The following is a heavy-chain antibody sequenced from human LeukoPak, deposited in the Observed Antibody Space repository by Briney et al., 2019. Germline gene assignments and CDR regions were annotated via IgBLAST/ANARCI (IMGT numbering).Heavy chain of an antibody. Sequence: ASVKVSCKASGYTFTGYYMHWVRQAPGQGLEWMGWINPNSGGTSYAQKFQGRVTMTRDTSISTAYMELSRLRSDDTAVYYCARGIPEYSSGWYLDFDYWGQGTLVTVSS. CDR3: ARGIPEYSSGWYLDFDY. CDR1: GYTFTGYY. V-gene: IGHV1-2*02. D-gene: IGHD6-19*01. CDR2: INPNSGGT. J-gene: IGHJ4*02.